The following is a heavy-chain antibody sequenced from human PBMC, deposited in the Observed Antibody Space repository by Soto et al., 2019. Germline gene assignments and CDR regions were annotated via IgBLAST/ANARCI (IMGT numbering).Heavy chain of an antibody. V-gene: IGHV3-21*01. CDR2: ISSSSSYI. CDR3: ARVGPSDAFDI. Sequence: GGSLRLSCAASGFTFSSYSMNWVRQAPGKGLEWVSSISSSSSYIYYADSVKGRFTISRDNAKNSLYLQMNSLSAEDTAVYYCARVGPSDAFDIWGQGTMVTVSS. CDR1: GFTFSSYS. J-gene: IGHJ3*02.